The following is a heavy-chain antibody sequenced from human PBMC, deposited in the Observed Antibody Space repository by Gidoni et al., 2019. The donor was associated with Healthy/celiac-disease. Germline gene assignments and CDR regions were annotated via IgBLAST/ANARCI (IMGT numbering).Heavy chain of an antibody. J-gene: IGHJ4*02. D-gene: IGHD6-19*01. Sequence: QVQLQQWGAGLWKPSETLSLPCAVYGGSLSGYYWSWIRQPPGKGLEWIGEINHSGSTNYNPSLKSRVTISVDTSKNQFSLKLSSVTASDTAVYYCARGLSVAATGDYWGQGTLVTVSS. CDR1: GGSLSGYY. CDR3: ARGLSVAATGDY. V-gene: IGHV4-34*01. CDR2: INHSGST.